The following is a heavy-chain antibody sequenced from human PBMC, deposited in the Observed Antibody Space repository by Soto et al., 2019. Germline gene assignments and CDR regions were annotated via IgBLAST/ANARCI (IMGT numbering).Heavy chain of an antibody. CDR1: GDSVSSNSAA. V-gene: IGHV6-1*01. J-gene: IGHJ5*02. Sequence: SQTLSLTCAISGDSVSSNSAAWNWIRQSPSRGLEWLGRTYYRSKWYNDYAESVKSRIAINPDTSKNQFSLQLSYVTPEDTAVYYCARDDGPRTTRRFNPWGQGTLVTVPS. D-gene: IGHD1-1*01. CDR3: ARDDGPRTTRRFNP. CDR2: TYYRSKWYN.